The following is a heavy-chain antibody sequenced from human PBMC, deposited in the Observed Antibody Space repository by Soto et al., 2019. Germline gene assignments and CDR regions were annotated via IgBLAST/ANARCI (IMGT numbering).Heavy chain of an antibody. J-gene: IGHJ6*02. V-gene: IGHV3-33*01. D-gene: IGHD1-26*01. Sequence: PGGSLRLSCAGSGFSFIDYGIHWVRQAPGKGLEWVAIIWHDGSNTYYADSVKGRFTVSRDNSKNTLYLQMNSLRAEDTAVYYCARAGDSDFYNMDVWGQGTTVTVSS. CDR3: ARAGDSDFYNMDV. CDR1: GFSFIDYG. CDR2: IWHDGSNT.